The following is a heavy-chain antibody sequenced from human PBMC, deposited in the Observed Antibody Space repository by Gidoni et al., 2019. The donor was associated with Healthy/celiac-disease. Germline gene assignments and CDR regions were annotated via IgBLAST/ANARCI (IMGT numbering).Heavy chain of an antibody. V-gene: IGHV3-23*01. CDR1: GFPFRSYA. Sequence: EVQLLESGGGLVQTGGSLSLSCAASGFPFRSYAMSGVRQATGKGLEWVSAISGSGGSTYYADSVKGRFTISRDNSKNTLYLQMNSLRAEDTAVYYCAKDWADIVVVPAAILVYYFDYWGQGTLVTVSS. CDR3: AKDWADIVVVPAAILVYYFDY. D-gene: IGHD2-2*01. CDR2: ISGSGGST. J-gene: IGHJ4*02.